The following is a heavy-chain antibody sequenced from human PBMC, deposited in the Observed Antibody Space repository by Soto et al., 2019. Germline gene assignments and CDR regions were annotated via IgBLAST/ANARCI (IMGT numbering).Heavy chain of an antibody. D-gene: IGHD3-10*01. CDR2: INPYSGGA. CDR3: ARVIRGAYYNSPLDT. J-gene: IGHJ5*02. Sequence: ASVKVSCKSSGYTFAGCFRRWVRQAPGQGLEWMGWINPYSGGADYAQSFQGRVTMTRDTSISTVYMELSRLRFDDTAVYYCARVIRGAYYNSPLDTWGQGTVVTVSS. CDR1: GYTFAGCF. V-gene: IGHV1-2*02.